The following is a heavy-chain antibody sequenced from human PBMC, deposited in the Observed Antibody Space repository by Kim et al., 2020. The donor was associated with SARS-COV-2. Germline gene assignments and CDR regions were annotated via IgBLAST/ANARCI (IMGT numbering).Heavy chain of an antibody. CDR3: ASPSVFGVTNYGMDV. J-gene: IGHJ6*02. D-gene: IGHD3-3*01. Sequence: PSRKSRVTISVDTSKNQFSLKLSSVTAADTAVYYCASPSVFGVTNYGMDVWGQGTTVTFSS. V-gene: IGHV4-30-2*04.